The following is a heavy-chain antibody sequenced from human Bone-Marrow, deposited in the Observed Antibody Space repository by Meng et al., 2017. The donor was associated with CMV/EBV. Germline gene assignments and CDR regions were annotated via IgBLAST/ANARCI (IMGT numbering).Heavy chain of an antibody. V-gene: IGHV2-5*01. CDR3: AHRIGIAVAGNFDY. J-gene: IGHJ4*02. CDR1: GFSLSTSGVG. CDR2: IYWNDDK. D-gene: IGHD6-19*01. Sequence: SGPTLVKPTQTLTLTCTFSGFSLSTSGVGVGWIRQPPGKALEWLALIYWNDDKRYSPSLKSRLTITKDTPKNQVVLTMTNMEPVDKATYYCAHRIGIAVAGNFDYWGQGPLVTVYS.